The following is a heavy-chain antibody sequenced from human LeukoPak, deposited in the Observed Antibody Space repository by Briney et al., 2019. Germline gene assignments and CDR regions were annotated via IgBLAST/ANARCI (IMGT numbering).Heavy chain of an antibody. V-gene: IGHV3-30-3*01. CDR3: AREDIVVVTASNSVYYYYYGMDV. D-gene: IGHD2-21*02. Sequence: HAGGSLRLSCAASGFTFSSYAMHWVRQAPGKGLEWVAVISYDGSNKYYADSVKGRFTISRDNSKNTLYLQMNSLRAEDTAVYYCAREDIVVVTASNSVYYYYYGMDVWGQGTTVTVS. CDR2: ISYDGSNK. J-gene: IGHJ6*02. CDR1: GFTFSSYA.